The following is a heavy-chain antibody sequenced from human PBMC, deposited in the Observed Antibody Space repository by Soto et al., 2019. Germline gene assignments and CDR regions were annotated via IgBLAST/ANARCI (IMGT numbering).Heavy chain of an antibody. CDR3: ARGYSGYDHDAFDI. Sequence: SETLSLTCAVYGGSFSGYYWSWIRQPPGKGLEWIGEINHSGSTNYNPSLKSRVTISVDTSKNQFSLKLSCVTAADTAVYYCARGYSGYDHDAFDIWGQGTMVTVSS. CDR2: INHSGST. CDR1: GGSFSGYY. D-gene: IGHD5-12*01. V-gene: IGHV4-34*01. J-gene: IGHJ3*02.